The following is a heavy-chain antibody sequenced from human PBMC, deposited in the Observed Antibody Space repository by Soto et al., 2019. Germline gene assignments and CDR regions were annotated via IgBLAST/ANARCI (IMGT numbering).Heavy chain of an antibody. V-gene: IGHV1-3*01. J-gene: IGHJ2*01. D-gene: IGHD4-17*01. CDR3: ARAISSVTTFYFDL. Sequence: QVQLVQSGAEVKKPGASVKVSCKASGYTFTSYAMHWVRQAPGQRLEWMGWINAGNGNTKYSQKFQGRVTVTRDTSASTAYIELSSLRSEDTAVYYCARAISSVTTFYFDLWGRGTLVTVSS. CDR1: GYTFTSYA. CDR2: INAGNGNT.